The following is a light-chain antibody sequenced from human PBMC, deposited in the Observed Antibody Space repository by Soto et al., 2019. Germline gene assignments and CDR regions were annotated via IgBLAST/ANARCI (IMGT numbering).Light chain of an antibody. J-gene: IGKJ4*01. CDR3: QQRSHPVT. CDR1: QSVSDY. Sequence: EIVLTHSPATLSLSPGERATLSCRASQSVSDYLAWYQQKPGQAPRLLIYDASNRATGIPARFTGSGSGTDFTLTISSLEPEDFAVYYCQQRSHPVTFGGGTKVDI. V-gene: IGKV3-11*01. CDR2: DAS.